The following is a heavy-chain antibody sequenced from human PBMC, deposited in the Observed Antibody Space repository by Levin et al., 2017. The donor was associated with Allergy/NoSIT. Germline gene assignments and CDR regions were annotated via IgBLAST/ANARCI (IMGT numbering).Heavy chain of an antibody. CDR1: EFDFRTYS. J-gene: IGHJ3*02. D-gene: IGHD1-26*01. CDR2: ISSSSAYI. CDR3: ARGRPGTSDAFDT. Sequence: SCAASEFDFRTYSMDWVRQAPGKGLEFVSSISSSSAYIYYADSVKGRFTISRDDAKNSLLLHMNSLTDEETAVYYCARGRPGTSDAFDTWGQGTMVTVSS. V-gene: IGHV3-21*01.